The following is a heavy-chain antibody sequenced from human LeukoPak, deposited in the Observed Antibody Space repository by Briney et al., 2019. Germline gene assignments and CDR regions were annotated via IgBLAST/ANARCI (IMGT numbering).Heavy chain of an antibody. D-gene: IGHD3-10*01. V-gene: IGHV3-23*01. CDR3: AKDLNTLLWFGELFE. Sequence: GGSLRLSCAASGFTFSSYAMSWVRQAPGKGLEWVSAISGSGGSTYYADSVKGRFTISRDNSKDTLYLQMDSLRAEDTAVYYCAKDLNTLLWFGELFEWGQGTLVTVSS. CDR2: ISGSGGST. CDR1: GFTFSSYA. J-gene: IGHJ4*02.